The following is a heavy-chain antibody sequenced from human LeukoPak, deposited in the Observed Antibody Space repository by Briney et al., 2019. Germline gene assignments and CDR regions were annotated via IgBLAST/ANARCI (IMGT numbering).Heavy chain of an antibody. Sequence: PGGSLRLSCAASGFTFSSYSMSWVRQAPGKGLEWVANIKQDGSEKYYVDSVKGRFTISRDNAKNSLYLQMNSLRAEDTAVYYCARRGYYFDYWGQGTLVTVSS. CDR1: GFTFSSYS. J-gene: IGHJ4*02. V-gene: IGHV3-7*01. D-gene: IGHD3-16*01. CDR2: IKQDGSEK. CDR3: ARRGYYFDY.